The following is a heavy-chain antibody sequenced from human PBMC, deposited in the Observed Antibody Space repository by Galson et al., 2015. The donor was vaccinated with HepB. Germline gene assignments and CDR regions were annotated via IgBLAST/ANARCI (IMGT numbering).Heavy chain of an antibody. CDR1: GYTFNNYA. D-gene: IGHD3-10*01. Sequence: SVKVSCKASGYTFNNYAMHWVRQAPGQRLEWMGWINAGNGNTKYSQKFQGRVTITTDTSANTAYMELSSLRSEDTAVYFCARGPSRGWFDPWGQGTLVTVS. CDR3: ARGPSRGWFDP. CDR2: INAGNGNT. V-gene: IGHV1-3*01. J-gene: IGHJ5*02.